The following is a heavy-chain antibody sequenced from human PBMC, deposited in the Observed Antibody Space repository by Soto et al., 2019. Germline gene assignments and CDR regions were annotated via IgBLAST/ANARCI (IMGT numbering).Heavy chain of an antibody. J-gene: IGHJ6*02. CDR1: GFNFRNYG. V-gene: IGHV3-33*08. CDR3: ARLYDILNIRSMDV. CDR2: IWYDGSNK. Sequence: GGSLRLSRAASGFNFRNYGMHWVRQAPGKGLEWVAVIWYDGSNKYYADSVKGRFTISRDNSKNTLYLQMNSLRAEDTAVYYCARLYDILNIRSMDVWGQGTTVTSP. D-gene: IGHD3-9*01.